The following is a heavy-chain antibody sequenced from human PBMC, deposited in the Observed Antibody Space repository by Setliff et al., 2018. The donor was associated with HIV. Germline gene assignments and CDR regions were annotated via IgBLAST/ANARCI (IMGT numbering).Heavy chain of an antibody. D-gene: IGHD5-12*01. CDR2: VHYSGRT. CDR3: ARAKRDGYNPNDPHWYFDL. Sequence: LSLTCAAYGGSLSGYYWSWIRQTPGKGLEWIGEVHYSGRTAYNPSLQSRVAISVDMYRNQFSLRLSSVTAADTAVYYCARAKRDGYNPNDPHWYFDLWGRGTLVTVSS. CDR1: GGSLSGYY. V-gene: IGHV4-34*01. J-gene: IGHJ2*01.